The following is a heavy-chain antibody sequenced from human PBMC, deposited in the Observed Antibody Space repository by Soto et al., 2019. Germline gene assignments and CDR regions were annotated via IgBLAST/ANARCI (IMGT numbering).Heavy chain of an antibody. CDR3: ARVHPPDIAAAGNSRWGGLDP. D-gene: IGHD6-13*01. CDR1: GYTFTSYG. J-gene: IGHJ5*02. Sequence: ASVKVSCKASGYTFTSYGISWVRQAPGQGLEWMGWISAYNGNTNYAQKLQGRVTMTTDTSTSTAYMELRSRRSDDTAVYYCARVHPPDIAAAGNSRWGGLDPWGQGTLVTVSS. V-gene: IGHV1-18*01. CDR2: ISAYNGNT.